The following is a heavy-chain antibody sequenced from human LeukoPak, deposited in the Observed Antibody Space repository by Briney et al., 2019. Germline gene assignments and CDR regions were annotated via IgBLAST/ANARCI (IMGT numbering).Heavy chain of an antibody. D-gene: IGHD1-26*01. J-gene: IGHJ3*02. CDR3: ATNRVGTYDRPFDI. Sequence: TSETLSLTCIVSGGSINSHYWSWIRQPPGKGLEWIGDIHYTGTTKYNPSVKSRVTIDTSKNQFSLELSSVTATDTAVYFCATNRVGTYDRPFDIWGQGTMVTVSS. CDR2: IHYTGTT. CDR1: GGSINSHY. V-gene: IGHV4-59*08.